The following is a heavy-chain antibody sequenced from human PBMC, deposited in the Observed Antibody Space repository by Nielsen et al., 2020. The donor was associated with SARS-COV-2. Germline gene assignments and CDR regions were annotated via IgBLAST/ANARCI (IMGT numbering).Heavy chain of an antibody. V-gene: IGHV3-21*01. J-gene: IGHJ4*02. CDR3: AIFPGTIAVSTFGY. D-gene: IGHD1-14*01. CDR1: GFTFSSYS. CDR2: ISSSSSYI. Sequence: GESLKISCAASGFTFSSYSMNWVRQAPGKGLEWVSSISSSSSYIYYADSVKGRLTISRDNAKNSLYLQMNSLRAEDTAVYYCAIFPGTIAVSTFGYWGQGTLVTVSS.